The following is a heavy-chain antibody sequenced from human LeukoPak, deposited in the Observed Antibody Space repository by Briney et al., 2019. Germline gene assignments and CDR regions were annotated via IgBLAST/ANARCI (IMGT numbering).Heavy chain of an antibody. CDR3: ARDRRGSGCYYHYYGMDV. CDR1: GYTFTGYY. CDR2: INPNSGGT. Sequence: ASVKVSCKASGYTFTGYYMHWVRLAPGQGLEWMGWINPNSGGTNYAQKFQGRVTMTRDTSISTAYMELSRLRSDDTAVYYCARDRRGSGCYYHYYGMDVWGQGTTVTVSS. J-gene: IGHJ6*02. V-gene: IGHV1-2*02. D-gene: IGHD3-22*01.